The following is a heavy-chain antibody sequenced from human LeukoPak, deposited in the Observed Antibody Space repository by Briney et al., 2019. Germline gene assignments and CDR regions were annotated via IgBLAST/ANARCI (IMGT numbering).Heavy chain of an antibody. CDR2: INPNSGGT. CDR1: GYTFTGYY. D-gene: IGHD4-17*01. Sequence: ASVKVSCKASGYTFTGYYMHWVRQAPGQGLEWMGWINPNSGGTNYAQKFQGRVTMTRDTSISTAYMELSRLRSDDTAVYYCARVGGDYGDYVTNWGISYYCYYMDVWGKGTTVTVSS. CDR3: ARVGGDYGDYVTNWGISYYCYYMDV. V-gene: IGHV1-2*02. J-gene: IGHJ6*03.